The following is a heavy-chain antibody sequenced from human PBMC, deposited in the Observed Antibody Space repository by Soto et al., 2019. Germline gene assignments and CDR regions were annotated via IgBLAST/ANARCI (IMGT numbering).Heavy chain of an antibody. V-gene: IGHV1-2*02. CDR3: ARDSSGRYYFDY. CDR1: GYTFTAYY. D-gene: IGHD6-19*01. CDR2: VNANSGDT. J-gene: IGHJ4*02. Sequence: GASVKVSCKTSGYTFTAYYIHWVRQAPGQGLEWMGWVNANSGDTNYAQKFQGSVTMTRDTSTTTAYMELRRLRSDDTAEYYCARDSSGRYYFDYWGQGTLVTVSS.